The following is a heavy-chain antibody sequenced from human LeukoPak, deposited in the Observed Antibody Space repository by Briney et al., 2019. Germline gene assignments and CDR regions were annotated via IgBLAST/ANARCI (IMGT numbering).Heavy chain of an antibody. CDR1: GASIRSYY. CDR3: ARDDYYDSSGYRNAFDI. J-gene: IGHJ3*02. D-gene: IGHD3-22*01. V-gene: IGHV4-4*07. CDR2: FYTSGST. Sequence: SETLSLTCSVSGASIRSYYWSWIRQPAGKGLEWIGRFYTSGSTNYNPSLKSRVTMSVDTSKNQFSLKVNSVTAADTAVYYCARDDYYDSSGYRNAFDIWGQGTIVTVSS.